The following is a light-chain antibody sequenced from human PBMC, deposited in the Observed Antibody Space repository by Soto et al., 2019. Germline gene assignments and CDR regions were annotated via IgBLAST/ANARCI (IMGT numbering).Light chain of an antibody. CDR2: DVI. J-gene: IGLJ3*02. Sequence: QSVLTQPHSVSGSLGQSVTISCTGTSSDVGAYDFVSWYQQNPGKAPRLIIFDVIKRPSGVPDRFSGSKSGNTASLTISGLQSEDEADYHCSSYAGSHTYEVFGGGTKVT. V-gene: IGLV2-11*01. CDR1: SSDVGAYDF. CDR3: SSYAGSHTYEV.